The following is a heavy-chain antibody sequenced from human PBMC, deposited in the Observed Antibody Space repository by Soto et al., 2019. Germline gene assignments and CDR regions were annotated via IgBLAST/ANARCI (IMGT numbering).Heavy chain of an antibody. J-gene: IGHJ4*02. CDR2: ISVSGAST. CDR1: GFTFSNDA. CDR3: AKRGFCSSTSCDYDH. V-gene: IGHV3-23*01. D-gene: IGHD2-2*01. Sequence: EVQLLESGGGLVQPGGSLRLSCAVSGFTFSNDAMTWVRQAPGKGLEWVSAISVSGASTYYADSVKGRFTISRDNSKNTLYLQMSSLRAEDTAVYFCAKRGFCSSTSCDYDHWGQGPLVTVSS.